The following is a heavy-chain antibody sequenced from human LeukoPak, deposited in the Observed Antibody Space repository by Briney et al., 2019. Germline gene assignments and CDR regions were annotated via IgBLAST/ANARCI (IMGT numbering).Heavy chain of an antibody. CDR3: ARDIAAAAPFDY. Sequence: SVKVSCKASGGTFSSYAFSWVRQAPGQGLEWMGGSIPIFGTTNYPQKFQGRVTITTDESTSTAYMELSSLRSEDTAVYYCARDIAAAAPFDYWGQGTLVTVSS. V-gene: IGHV1-69*05. CDR1: GGTFSSYA. J-gene: IGHJ4*02. D-gene: IGHD6-13*01. CDR2: SIPIFGTT.